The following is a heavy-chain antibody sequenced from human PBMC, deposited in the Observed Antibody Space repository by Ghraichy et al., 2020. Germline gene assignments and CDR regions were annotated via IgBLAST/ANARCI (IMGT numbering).Heavy chain of an antibody. D-gene: IGHD3-3*01. CDR3: ARYDFWSGYYTSLYYYYYYMDV. J-gene: IGHJ6*03. CDR1: GGTFSSYA. V-gene: IGHV1-69*13. Sequence: SVKVSCKASGGTFSSYAISWVRQAPGQGLEWMGGIIPIFGTANYAQKFQGRVTITADESTSTAYMELSSLRSEDTAVYYCARYDFWSGYYTSLYYYYYYMDVWGKGTTVTVSS. CDR2: IIPIFGTA.